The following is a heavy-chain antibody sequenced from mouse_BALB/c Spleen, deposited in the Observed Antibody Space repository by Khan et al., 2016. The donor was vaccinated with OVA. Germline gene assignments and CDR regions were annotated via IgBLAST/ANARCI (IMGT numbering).Heavy chain of an antibody. D-gene: IGHD2-14*01. J-gene: IGHJ3*01. CDR2: IIYTGYT. Sequence: EVQLQESGPSLVKPSQTLSLTCSVTGDSITTGYWNWIRKFPGNKLEYMGYIIYTGYTYYNPSLKSRISITRHTSNNQYYLQLNSATAEDTATYYCAISTYRYAFVYWGQGTLVTVSA. CDR1: GDSITTGY. V-gene: IGHV3-8*02. CDR3: AISTYRYAFVY.